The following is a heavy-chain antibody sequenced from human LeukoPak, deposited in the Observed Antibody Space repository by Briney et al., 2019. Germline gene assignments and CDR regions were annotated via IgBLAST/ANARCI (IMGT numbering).Heavy chain of an antibody. CDR3: AKGEGAFDI. V-gene: IGHV3-23*01. CDR1: GLTFSSYA. Sequence: GGSLRLSCAASGLTFSSYAMSWVRQALGKGLEWVSGISGSGGRTHFVESVKGRFTISRDNSKNTLYLQMNSLRAEDTAVYYCAKGEGAFDIWGQGTMVTVSS. CDR2: ISGSGGRT. D-gene: IGHD1-26*01. J-gene: IGHJ3*02.